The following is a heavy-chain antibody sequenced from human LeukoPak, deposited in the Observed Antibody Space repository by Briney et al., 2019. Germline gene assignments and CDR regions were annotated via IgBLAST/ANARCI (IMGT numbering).Heavy chain of an antibody. J-gene: IGHJ4*02. CDR2: ISSSSSYT. D-gene: IGHD2-15*01. Sequence: PGGSLRLSCAASGFTFSDYYMSWIRQAPGKGLEWVSYISSSSSYTNYADSVKGRFTISRDNAKNSLYLQMNSLRAEDTAVYYCARAISSCSGGSCYGEGFDYWGQGTLVTVSS. V-gene: IGHV3-11*06. CDR1: GFTFSDYY. CDR3: ARAISSCSGGSCYGEGFDY.